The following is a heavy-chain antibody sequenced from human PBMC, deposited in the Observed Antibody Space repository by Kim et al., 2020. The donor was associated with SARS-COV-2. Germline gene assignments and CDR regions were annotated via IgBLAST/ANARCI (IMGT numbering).Heavy chain of an antibody. CDR3: AKHLGYCRGGSCHFDF. D-gene: IGHD2-15*01. V-gene: IGHV3-23*01. J-gene: IGHJ4*02. CDR1: GFTFSSYA. Sequence: GGSLRLSCAASGFTFSSYAMNWVRQAPGKGLEWVSAISGSGGSTNYADSVKGRFTISRDNSKNTLYLQMTSLRLEDTAVCYCAKHLGYCRGGSCHFDFWGQGTLVTVSS. CDR2: ISGSGGST.